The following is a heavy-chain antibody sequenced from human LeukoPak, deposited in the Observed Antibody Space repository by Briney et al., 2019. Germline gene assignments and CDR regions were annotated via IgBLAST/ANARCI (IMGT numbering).Heavy chain of an antibody. Sequence: GESLKFSCKGSGYSFTSYWIGWVRQMPGKGLEWMGIIYPGDSDTRYSPSFQGQVTISADKSISTAYLQWSSLKASDTAMYYCARSPKDGYNPDAFDIWGQGTMVTVSS. D-gene: IGHD5-24*01. V-gene: IGHV5-51*01. J-gene: IGHJ3*02. CDR1: GYSFTSYW. CDR3: ARSPKDGYNPDAFDI. CDR2: IYPGDSDT.